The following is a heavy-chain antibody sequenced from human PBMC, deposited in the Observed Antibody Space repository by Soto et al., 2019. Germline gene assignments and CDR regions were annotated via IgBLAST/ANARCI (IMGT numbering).Heavy chain of an antibody. V-gene: IGHV4-30-2*01. CDR1: GGSISSGGYS. CDR3: ARVPDR. CDR2: IYHSGST. Sequence: PSETLSLTCAVSGGSISSGGYSWSLIRQPPGKGLEWIGYIYHSGSTYYNPSLKSRVTISVDRSKSQFSLKLSSVTAADTAVYYCARVPDRWGQGTLVTVSS. J-gene: IGHJ5*02. D-gene: IGHD2-2*01.